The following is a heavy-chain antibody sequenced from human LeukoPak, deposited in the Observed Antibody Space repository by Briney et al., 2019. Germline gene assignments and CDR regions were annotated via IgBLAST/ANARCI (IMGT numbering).Heavy chain of an antibody. CDR3: ARESGRGVLLRFGEFAFDY. V-gene: IGHV6-1*01. CDR1: GDSVSSNSAA. CDR2: TYYRAKWYN. Sequence: SQTLSLTCAISGDSVSSNSAAWNWIRQSPSRGLEWLGRTYYRAKWYNDYAVSVKSRITINPDTSKNQFSLQLNSVTPEDTAVYYCARESGRGVLLRFGEFAFDYWGQGTLVTVSS. J-gene: IGHJ4*02. D-gene: IGHD3-10*01.